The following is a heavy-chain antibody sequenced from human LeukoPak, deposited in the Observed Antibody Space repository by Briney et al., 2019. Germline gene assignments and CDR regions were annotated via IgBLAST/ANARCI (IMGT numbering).Heavy chain of an antibody. CDR2: IYWDDDK. CDR3: AHSYHSSGYYRQFQH. CDR1: GFPLSTGAVA. J-gene: IGHJ1*01. D-gene: IGHD3-22*01. V-gene: IGHV2-5*02. Sequence: SGPTLVNLSQPLTLTCTFFGFPLSTGAVAVGWIRQPPGKAREWLLLIYWDDDKRYSPSLKSRLTITKDTSKNQVVLTMTNMDPVDTATYYCAHSYHSSGYYRQFQHWGQGTLVTVSS.